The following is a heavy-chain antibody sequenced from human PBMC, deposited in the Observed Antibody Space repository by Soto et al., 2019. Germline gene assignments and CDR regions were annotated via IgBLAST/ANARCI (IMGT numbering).Heavy chain of an antibody. V-gene: IGHV3-30*18. J-gene: IGHJ4*02. Sequence: QVQLVESGGGVVQPGRSLRLSCAASGFTFSSYGMHWVRQAPGKGLEWVAVISYDGSNKYYADTVKGRFTISRDNSKNTLYLQMNSLRAEDTAVYYCAKDPYGDYEYYFDYWGQGTLVTVSS. D-gene: IGHD4-17*01. CDR1: GFTFSSYG. CDR3: AKDPYGDYEYYFDY. CDR2: ISYDGSNK.